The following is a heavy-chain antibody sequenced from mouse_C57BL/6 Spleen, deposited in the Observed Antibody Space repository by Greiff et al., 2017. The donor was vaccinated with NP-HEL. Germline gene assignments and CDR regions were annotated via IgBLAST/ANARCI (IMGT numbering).Heavy chain of an antibody. Sequence: VQLQQPGAELVKPGASVKLSCKASGYTFTSYWMQWVKQRPGQGLEWIGEIDPSDSYTNYNQKFKGKATLTVDTASSTAYMQLSSLTSEDSAVYYCAAYYGSLAYWGQGTLVTVSA. V-gene: IGHV1-50*01. D-gene: IGHD1-1*01. CDR1: GYTFTSYW. CDR2: IDPSDSYT. J-gene: IGHJ3*01. CDR3: AAYYGSLAY.